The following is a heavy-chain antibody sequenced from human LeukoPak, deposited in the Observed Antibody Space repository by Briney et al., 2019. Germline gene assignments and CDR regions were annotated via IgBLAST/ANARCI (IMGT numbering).Heavy chain of an antibody. Sequence: ASVKVSCKASGYTFTSYDINWVRQATGQGLEWMGWMNPNSGNTGYAQKFQGRVTMTRNTSIRTAYMELRSLRSDDTAVYYCARGYYDSSGYYYFDYWGQGTLVTVSS. J-gene: IGHJ4*02. CDR1: GYTFTSYD. V-gene: IGHV1-8*01. CDR3: ARGYYDSSGYYYFDY. CDR2: MNPNSGNT. D-gene: IGHD3-22*01.